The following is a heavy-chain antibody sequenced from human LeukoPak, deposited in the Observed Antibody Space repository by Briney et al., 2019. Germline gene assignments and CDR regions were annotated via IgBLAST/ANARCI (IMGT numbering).Heavy chain of an antibody. V-gene: IGHV1-2*02. CDR1: GYTFTGYY. Sequence: ASVKVSCKASGYTFTGYYMHWVRQAPGQGLEWIGWINPNSGGTNYAQKFQGRVTMTAYMELSRLRSDDTAVFYCARVSPYYSPEYFQHWGQGTLVTVSS. CDR2: INPNSGGT. CDR3: ARVSPYYSPEYFQH. J-gene: IGHJ1*01. D-gene: IGHD3-10*01.